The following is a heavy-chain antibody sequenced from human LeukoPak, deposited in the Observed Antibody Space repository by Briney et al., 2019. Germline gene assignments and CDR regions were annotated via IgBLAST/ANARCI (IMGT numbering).Heavy chain of an antibody. J-gene: IGHJ3*02. V-gene: IGHV3-48*02. CDR3: ARGRDHGFDI. Sequence: TGGSLRLSCIASEFTFTTSAMDWVRQAPGKGLEWISFISSGAEKISYAGSVKGRFTISRDNAKNSLYLQMNSLRDEDTAVYYCARGRDHGFDIWGQGTMVTVSS. CDR2: ISSGAEKI. CDR1: EFTFTTSA.